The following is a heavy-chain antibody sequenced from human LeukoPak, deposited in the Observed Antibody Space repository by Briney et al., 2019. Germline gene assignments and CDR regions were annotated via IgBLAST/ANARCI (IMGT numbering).Heavy chain of an antibody. J-gene: IGHJ2*01. CDR2: IYYSGST. CDR1: GGSISSYY. CDR3: ARVPPRDYDFWSGYSMPGYFDL. Sequence: SETLSLTCTVSGGSISSYYWSWIRQPPGKGLEWIGYIYYSGSTNYNPSLKSRVTISVDTSKNQFSLKLSSVTAADTAVYYCARVPPRDYDFWSGYSMPGYFDLWGRGTLVTDSS. D-gene: IGHD3-3*01. V-gene: IGHV4-59*01.